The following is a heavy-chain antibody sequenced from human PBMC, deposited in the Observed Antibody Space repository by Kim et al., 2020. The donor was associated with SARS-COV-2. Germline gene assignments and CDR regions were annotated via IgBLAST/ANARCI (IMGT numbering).Heavy chain of an antibody. J-gene: IGHJ6*02. CDR2: IRSKAYGGTT. CDR1: GFTFGDYA. Sequence: GGSLRLSCTASGFTFGDYAMSWVRQAPGKGLEWVGFIRSKAYGGTTEYAASVKGRFTISRDDSKSIAYLQMNSLKTEDTDVYYCTRDFHPNYYDSSGYYSLYYYYGMEVWGQGTTVTVSS. D-gene: IGHD3-22*01. CDR3: TRDFHPNYYDSSGYYSLYYYYGMEV. V-gene: IGHV3-49*04.